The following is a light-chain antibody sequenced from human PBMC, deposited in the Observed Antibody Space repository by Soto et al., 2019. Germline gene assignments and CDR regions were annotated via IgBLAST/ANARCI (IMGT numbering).Light chain of an antibody. V-gene: IGKV1-39*01. J-gene: IGKJ1*01. CDR2: AAS. CDR3: QQSYSPLWT. CDR1: QTISSY. Sequence: DIQMTQSPSSLSASVGDRVTITCRASQTISSYLNWYQQKPGEAPKLLIYAASTLQSGVPSRFSGSGSGTDFTLTISSLQPEDFATYYCQQSYSPLWTFGQGTKVDIK.